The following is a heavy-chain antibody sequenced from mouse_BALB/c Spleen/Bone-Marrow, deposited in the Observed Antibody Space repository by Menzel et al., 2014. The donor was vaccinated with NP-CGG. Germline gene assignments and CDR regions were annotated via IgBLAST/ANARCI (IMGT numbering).Heavy chain of an antibody. CDR3: ARADGAMDY. D-gene: IGHD2-3*01. J-gene: IGHJ4*01. V-gene: IGHV5-17*02. Sequence: EVKLMESGGGLVQPGGSRKLSCAASGFTFSSFGMHWVRQAPEKGLEWVAYISTGSSTIYYADTVKGRFTISRDNPKNPLFLQMTSLRSEDTAMYYCARADGAMDYWGQGTSVTVSP. CDR2: ISTGSSTI. CDR1: GFTFSSFG.